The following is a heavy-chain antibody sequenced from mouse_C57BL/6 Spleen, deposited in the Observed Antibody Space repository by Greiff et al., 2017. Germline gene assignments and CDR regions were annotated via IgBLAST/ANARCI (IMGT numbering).Heavy chain of an antibody. CDR2: INPNNGGT. CDR1: GYTFTDYY. D-gene: IGHD2-4*01. CDR3: ARGGDYDVDYYALDY. V-gene: IGHV1-26*01. Sequence: VQLQQSGPELVKPGASVKISCKASGYTFTDYYMNWVKQSHGKSLEWIGDINPNNGGTSYNQKFKGKATLTVDKSASTAYMELRSLTSEDSAVYYCARGGDYDVDYYALDYWGQGASVTVSS. J-gene: IGHJ4*01.